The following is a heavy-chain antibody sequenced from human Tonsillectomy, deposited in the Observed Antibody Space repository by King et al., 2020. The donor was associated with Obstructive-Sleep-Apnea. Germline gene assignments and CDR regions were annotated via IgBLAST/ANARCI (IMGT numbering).Heavy chain of an antibody. Sequence: VQLVESGGGLVKPGGSLRLSCAASGFTFSDYSINWVRQAPGKGLEWVSSISSRSTLIYYADSVKGRFSISRDNAKNSLFLQMNSLRADDTAVYFCARRRTGSKNFDYWGQGTLLTVSS. V-gene: IGHV3-21*01. CDR2: ISSRSTLI. CDR1: GFTFSDYS. CDR3: ARRRTGSKNFDY. D-gene: IGHD3-10*01. J-gene: IGHJ4*02.